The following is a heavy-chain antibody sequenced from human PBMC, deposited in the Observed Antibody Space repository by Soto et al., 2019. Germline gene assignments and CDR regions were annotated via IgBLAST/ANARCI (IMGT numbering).Heavy chain of an antibody. CDR1: GYTLTELS. V-gene: IGHV1-24*01. Sequence: VKVSCKVSGYTLTELSMHWVRQAPGKGLEWMGGFDPEDGETIYAQKFQGRVTMTEDTSTDTAYMELSSLRSEDTAVYYCATSTCGGSCYPNWFAPWGQGTLVTVSS. CDR3: ATSTCGGSCYPNWFAP. D-gene: IGHD2-15*01. CDR2: FDPEDGET. J-gene: IGHJ5*02.